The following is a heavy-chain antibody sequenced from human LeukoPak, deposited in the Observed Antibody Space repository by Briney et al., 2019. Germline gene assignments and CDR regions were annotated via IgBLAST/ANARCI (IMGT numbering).Heavy chain of an antibody. D-gene: IGHD1-26*01. CDR3: AREIVGATIYFDY. CDR2: IIPIFGTA. V-gene: IGHV1-69*13. Sequence: GASVKVSCKASGGTFSSYAISWVRQAPGQGLEWMGGIIPIFGTANYAQKLQGRVTITADESTSTAYMELSSLRSEDTAVYYCAREIVGATIYFDYWGQGTLVTVSS. J-gene: IGHJ4*02. CDR1: GGTFSSYA.